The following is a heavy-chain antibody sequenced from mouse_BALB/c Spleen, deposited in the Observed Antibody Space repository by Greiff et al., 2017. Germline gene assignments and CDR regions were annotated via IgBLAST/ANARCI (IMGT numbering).Heavy chain of an antibody. J-gene: IGHJ4*01. V-gene: IGHV5-6-4*01. CDR1: GFTFSSYT. CDR3: TRSLYGNYGAMDY. CDR2: ISSGGSYT. D-gene: IGHD2-1*01. Sequence: EVQLVESGGGLVKPGGSLKLSCAASGFTFSSYTMSWVRQTPEKRLEWVATISSGGSYTYYPDSVKGRFTISRDNAKNTLYLQMSSLKSEDTAMYYCTRSLYGNYGAMDYWGQGTSVTVSS.